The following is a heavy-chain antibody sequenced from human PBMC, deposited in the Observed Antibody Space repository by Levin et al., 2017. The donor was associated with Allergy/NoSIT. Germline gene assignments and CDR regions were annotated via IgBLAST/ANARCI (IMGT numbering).Heavy chain of an antibody. CDR3: ASLRGWYNH. CDR1: GYTFIDYY. Sequence: GESLKISCKASGYTFIDYYIHWVRQAPGQGLEWMGWINPNSGGTEYAQKFQDRVTLARDTSISTVYLYMSSLRSDDTAMYYCASLRGWYNHWGQGSLVTVSS. J-gene: IGHJ5*02. V-gene: IGHV1-2*02. CDR2: INPNSGGT.